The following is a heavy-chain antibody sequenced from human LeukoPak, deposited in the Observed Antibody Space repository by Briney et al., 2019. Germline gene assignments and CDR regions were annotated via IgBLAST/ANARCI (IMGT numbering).Heavy chain of an antibody. Sequence: GRSLRLSCAASGFTFSSYAMHWVRQAPGKGLEWVAVISYDGSNKYYADSVKGRFTISRDNSKNTLYLQMNSLRAEDTAVYYCARDGGGYRTRNYFDYWGQGTLVTVSS. CDR3: ARDGGGYRTRNYFDY. V-gene: IGHV3-30*04. CDR1: GFTFSSYA. D-gene: IGHD3-22*01. CDR2: ISYDGSNK. J-gene: IGHJ4*02.